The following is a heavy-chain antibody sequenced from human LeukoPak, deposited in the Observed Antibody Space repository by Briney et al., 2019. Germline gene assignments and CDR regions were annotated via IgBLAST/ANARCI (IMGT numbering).Heavy chain of an antibody. J-gene: IGHJ4*02. CDR3: ARFWTDYSDY. Sequence: GESLKIFCKGSGFSFTSYWFGWVRQMPGKGLEWMGLIYPADSDTRYSPSFQGQVTISADRSISTAYLQWSSLKASDTAMYYCARFWTDYSDYWGQGTLVTVSS. V-gene: IGHV5-51*01. CDR2: IYPADSDT. CDR1: GFSFTSYW. D-gene: IGHD3/OR15-3a*01.